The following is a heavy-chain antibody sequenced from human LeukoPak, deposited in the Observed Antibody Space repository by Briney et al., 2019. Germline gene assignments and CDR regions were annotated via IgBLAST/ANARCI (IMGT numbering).Heavy chain of an antibody. CDR3: ARKLAYSSSWYGGGSDY. D-gene: IGHD6-13*01. CDR2: ISSSSSYI. J-gene: IGHJ4*02. Sequence: GGSLRISCVASGFPFSSYSMNWVRQAPGKGLEWVSSISSSSSYIYYADSVKGRFTISRDNAKNSLYLQMNSLRAEDTAVYYCARKLAYSSSWYGGGSDYWGQGTLVTVSS. V-gene: IGHV3-21*01. CDR1: GFPFSSYS.